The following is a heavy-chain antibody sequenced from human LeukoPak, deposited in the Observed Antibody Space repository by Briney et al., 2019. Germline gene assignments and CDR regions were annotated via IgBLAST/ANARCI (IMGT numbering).Heavy chain of an antibody. CDR1: GGSISSSSYY. Sequence: PSETLSLTCTVSGGSISSSSYYWGWIRQPPGKGLEWIGSIYYSGSTYYNPSLKSRVTISVDTSKNQFSLKLSSVTAADTAVYYCARRDIVATVDYWGQGTLVTVSS. CDR2: IYYSGST. J-gene: IGHJ4*02. D-gene: IGHD5-12*01. CDR3: ARRDIVATVDY. V-gene: IGHV4-39*01.